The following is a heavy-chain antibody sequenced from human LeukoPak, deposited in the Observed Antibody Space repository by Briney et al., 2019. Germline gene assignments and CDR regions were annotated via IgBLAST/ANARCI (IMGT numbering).Heavy chain of an antibody. D-gene: IGHD6-19*01. Sequence: GASVRVSCKASGYTFTGYYMHWVRQAPGQGLEWVGWINPNSGGTNYAQKFQGRVTMTRDTSISTAYMELSRLRSDDTAVYYCARTVGYSSGWYYFDYWGQGTLVTVSS. V-gene: IGHV1-2*02. CDR1: GYTFTGYY. CDR3: ARTVGYSSGWYYFDY. CDR2: INPNSGGT. J-gene: IGHJ4*02.